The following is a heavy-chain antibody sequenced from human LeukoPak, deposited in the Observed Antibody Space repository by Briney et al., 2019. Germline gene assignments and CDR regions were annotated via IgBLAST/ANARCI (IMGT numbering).Heavy chain of an antibody. V-gene: IGHV3-23*01. D-gene: IGHD3-22*01. Sequence: GGSLRLSCAASRFTFSTYGMSWVRQAPGKGLEWVSSITGGGGSTYNADSVKGRFTISRDNSKNTLYLQMNSLRAEDTAVYYCAKSSYYDSSGYYREYYFDYWGQGTLVTVSS. J-gene: IGHJ4*02. CDR3: AKSSYYDSSGYYREYYFDY. CDR2: ITGGGGST. CDR1: RFTFSTYG.